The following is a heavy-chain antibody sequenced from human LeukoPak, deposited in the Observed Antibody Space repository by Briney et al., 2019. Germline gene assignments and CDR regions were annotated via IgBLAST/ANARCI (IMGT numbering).Heavy chain of an antibody. CDR2: IYYSGST. CDR3: ARNPAHFWLGELFFDY. Sequence: PSETLSLTCTVSGGSISSGGYYWSWIRQHPGKGLEWIGYIYYSGSTYYNPSLKSRVTISVDTSKNQFSLKLSSVTAADTAVYYCARNPAHFWLGELFFDYWGQGTLVTVSS. J-gene: IGHJ4*02. D-gene: IGHD3-10*01. CDR1: GGSISSGGYY. V-gene: IGHV4-31*03.